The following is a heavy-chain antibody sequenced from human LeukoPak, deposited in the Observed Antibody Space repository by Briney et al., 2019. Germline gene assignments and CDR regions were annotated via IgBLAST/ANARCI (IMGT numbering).Heavy chain of an antibody. V-gene: IGHV1-46*01. CDR2: INPSGAST. CDR3: ARGTNAFDI. CDR1: GYTFTDFY. J-gene: IGHJ3*02. Sequence: GASVKVSCKASGYTFTDFYINWVRQAPGQGLEWMGIINPSGASTRYAQKFQGRVTMTRDTSTSTVYMELRSLRSDDTAVYYCARGTNAFDIWGQGTMVTVSS.